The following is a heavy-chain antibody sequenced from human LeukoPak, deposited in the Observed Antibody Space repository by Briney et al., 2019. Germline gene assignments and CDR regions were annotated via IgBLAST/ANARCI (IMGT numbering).Heavy chain of an antibody. D-gene: IGHD1-26*01. CDR2: IYPGDSDT. J-gene: IGHJ4*02. CDR3: ARRAAGWELLDY. V-gene: IGHV5-51*01. CDR1: GYRFTSYW. Sequence: GESLKISCKFSGYRFTSYWIGGVRQMPGKGLEWMGIIYPGDSDTRYSPPFQGQVTISTDKSISTAYLHRRSARASDTAMYYCARRAAGWELLDYWGQGTLVTVSS.